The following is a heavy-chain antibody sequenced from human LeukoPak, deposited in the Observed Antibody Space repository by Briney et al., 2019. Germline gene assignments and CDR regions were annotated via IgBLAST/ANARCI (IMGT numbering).Heavy chain of an antibody. CDR3: ARVLSSWLIDY. CDR2: INHSGST. CDR1: GGSISSSSYY. Sequence: SETLSLTCTVSGGSISSSSYYWGWIRQPPGKGLEWIGEINHSGSTNYNPSLKSRVTISVDTSKNQFSLKPSSVTAADTAVYYCARVLSSWLIDYWGQGTLVTVSS. J-gene: IGHJ4*02. D-gene: IGHD2-15*01. V-gene: IGHV4-39*07.